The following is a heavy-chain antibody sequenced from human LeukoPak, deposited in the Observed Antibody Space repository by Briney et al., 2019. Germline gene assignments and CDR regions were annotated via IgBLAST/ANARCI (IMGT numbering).Heavy chain of an antibody. CDR3: ARADRGNGGSRHFDY. D-gene: IGHD2-15*01. Sequence: SETLSLTCTVSGNSISSYYWSWIRQPAGKGLEWIGRIYTSGSTNYNPSLKSRVTMSVDTSKSQFSLKLSSVTAADTAVYYCARADRGNGGSRHFDYWGQGTLVIVSS. CDR2: IYTSGST. CDR1: GNSISSYY. V-gene: IGHV4-4*07. J-gene: IGHJ4*02.